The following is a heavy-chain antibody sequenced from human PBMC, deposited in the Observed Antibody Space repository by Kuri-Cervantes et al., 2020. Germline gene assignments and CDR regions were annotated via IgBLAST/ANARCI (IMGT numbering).Heavy chain of an antibody. V-gene: IGHV1-18*01. CDR2: ISADNGIT. J-gene: IGHJ4*02. Sequence: ASVKVSCKASGYTFITYGISWVRQAPGQGLEWMGWISADNGITNYAQKFQGRVTMTRNTSISTAYMELSSLRSEDTAVYYCARAEPLLLWFGELLSPFDYWGQGTLVTVSS. CDR1: GYTFITYG. D-gene: IGHD3-10*01. CDR3: ARAEPLLLWFGELLSPFDY.